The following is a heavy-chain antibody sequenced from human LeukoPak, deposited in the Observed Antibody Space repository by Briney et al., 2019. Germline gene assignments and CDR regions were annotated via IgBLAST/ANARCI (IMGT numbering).Heavy chain of an antibody. Sequence: PSETLSLICTVSGGSISSYYWSWIRQPPGKGLEWIGYIYYSGSTNYNPSLKSRVTISVDTSKNQFSLKLSSVTAADTAVYCCASAYSSSWYRYWGQGTLVTVSS. D-gene: IGHD6-13*01. CDR3: ASAYSSSWYRY. J-gene: IGHJ4*02. CDR2: IYYSGST. CDR1: GGSISSYY. V-gene: IGHV4-59*01.